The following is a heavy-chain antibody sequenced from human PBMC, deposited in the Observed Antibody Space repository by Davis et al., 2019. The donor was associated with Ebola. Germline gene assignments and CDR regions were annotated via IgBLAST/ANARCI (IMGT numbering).Heavy chain of an antibody. Sequence: PSETLSLTCTVSGGSISSSSYYWGWIRQPPGKGLEWIGSIYYSGSTYYNPSLKSRVTISVDTSKNQFSLKLSSVTAADTAVYYCARVRGSSWSDFDYWGQGTLVTVSS. CDR1: GGSISSSSYY. CDR3: ARVRGSSWSDFDY. V-gene: IGHV4-39*01. J-gene: IGHJ4*02. D-gene: IGHD6-13*01. CDR2: IYYSGST.